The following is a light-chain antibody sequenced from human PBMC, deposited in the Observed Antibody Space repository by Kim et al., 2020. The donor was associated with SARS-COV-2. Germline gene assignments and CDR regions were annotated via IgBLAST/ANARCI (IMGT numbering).Light chain of an antibody. Sequence: QRVTISCTGSSSNIGAGYDVHWYQQLPGAAPKLLISGNYIRPSGVPDRFSGSKSGTSASLAITGLRAEDETVYYCQSYDSSLTDVVFGGGTQLTVL. CDR1: SSNIGAGYD. V-gene: IGLV1-40*01. CDR3: QSYDSSLTDVV. J-gene: IGLJ2*01. CDR2: GNY.